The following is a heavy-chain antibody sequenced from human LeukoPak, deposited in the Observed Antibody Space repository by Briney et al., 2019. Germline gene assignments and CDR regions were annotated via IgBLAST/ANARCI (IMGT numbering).Heavy chain of an antibody. V-gene: IGHV3-21*01. CDR2: TSIESRYI. CDR3: ARDLGGSGSYYSWWSHFFDY. D-gene: IGHD3-10*01. J-gene: IGHJ4*02. CDR1: GCRLSSSS. Sequence: GCSLRLSYVASGCRLSSSSLNWVRPAPRQGRTGVYSTSIESRYIYLADPVEGRFTTSRDNAKNPLYLQMNSLRAEDTAVYYCARDLGGSGSYYSWWSHFFDYWGKGTLVTVSS.